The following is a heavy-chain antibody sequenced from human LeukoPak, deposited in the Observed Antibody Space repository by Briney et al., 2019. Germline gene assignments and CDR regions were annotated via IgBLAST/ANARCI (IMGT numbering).Heavy chain of an antibody. D-gene: IGHD5-12*01. J-gene: IGHJ5*02. CDR1: GFTFSSYW. Sequence: PGGSLRLSCAASGFTFSSYWMHWVRQAPGKGLVWVSRINSDGSSTSYADSVKGRFTISRDNAKNTLYLQMNSLRAEDTAVYYCAREATDSGYDQHWFDPWGQGTLVTVSS. CDR3: AREATDSGYDQHWFDP. CDR2: INSDGSST. V-gene: IGHV3-74*01.